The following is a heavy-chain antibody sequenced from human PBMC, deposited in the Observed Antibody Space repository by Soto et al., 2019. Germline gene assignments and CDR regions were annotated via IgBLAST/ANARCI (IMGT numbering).Heavy chain of an antibody. V-gene: IGHV6-1*01. J-gene: IGHJ5*02. Sequence: SQILSLTCAISGDSVSSNSAAWNWIRQSPSRGLEWLGRTYYRSKWYNDYAVSVKSRITINPDTSKNQFSLQLNSVTPEDTAVYYCALMTTVTTTSYTWFDPWGQGXLVTVYS. CDR1: GDSVSSNSAA. CDR3: ALMTTVTTTSYTWFDP. CDR2: TYYRSKWYN. D-gene: IGHD4-4*01.